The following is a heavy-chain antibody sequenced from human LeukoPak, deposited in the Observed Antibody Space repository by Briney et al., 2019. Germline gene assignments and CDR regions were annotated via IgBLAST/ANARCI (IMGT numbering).Heavy chain of an antibody. V-gene: IGHV4-30-2*02. CDR2: IYHSGST. J-gene: IGHJ3*02. CDR1: GGSISSGGYS. CDR3: ARMGDYGGNTDAFDI. Sequence: SETLSLTCAVSGGSISSGGYSWSWIRQPPGKGLEWIGYIYHSGSTYYNPSLKSRVTISVDRSKNQFSLKLSSVTAADTAVYYCARMGDYGGNTDAFDIWGQGTMVTVSS. D-gene: IGHD4-23*01.